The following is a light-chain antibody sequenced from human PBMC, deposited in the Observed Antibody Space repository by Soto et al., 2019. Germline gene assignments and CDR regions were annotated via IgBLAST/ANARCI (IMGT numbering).Light chain of an antibody. J-gene: IGKJ5*01. Sequence: EIVLTQSPGTLSLSPGEVATLSCRASQSVSSSYIAWYQQRPGQTPSLLIYGASTRATGIPGRFSGSGAGTHFTLTISRLGPGDFAVYYCQHFGGTTFTFGQGTRLEIK. V-gene: IGKV3-20*01. CDR1: QSVSSSY. CDR2: GAS. CDR3: QHFGGTTFT.